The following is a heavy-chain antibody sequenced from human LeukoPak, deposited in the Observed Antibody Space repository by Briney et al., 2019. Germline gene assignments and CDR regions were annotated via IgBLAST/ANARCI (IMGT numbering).Heavy chain of an antibody. D-gene: IGHD6-19*01. J-gene: IGHJ5*02. CDR1: GFSFSGYS. V-gene: IGHV3-48*02. CDR2: ISKSGSNI. CDR3: ASLHHLPRGGVPVTIS. Sequence: GGSLRLSCAASGFSFSGYSMNWVRQAPGKGLGWVSFISKSGSNIYYADSVRGRFTISRDNDGNSLYLQMNSLRDEDTALYYCASLHHLPRGGVPVTISWGQGTLVTVSS.